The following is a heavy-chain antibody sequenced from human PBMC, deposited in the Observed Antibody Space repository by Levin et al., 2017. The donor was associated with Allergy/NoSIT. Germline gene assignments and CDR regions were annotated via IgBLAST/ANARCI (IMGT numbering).Heavy chain of an antibody. V-gene: IGHV4-61*02. CDR3: ARGDGDFDAFDI. CDR2: IYTSGST. CDR1: GGSISSGSYY. J-gene: IGHJ3*02. Sequence: KTSETLSLTCTVSGGSISSGSYYWSWIRQPAGKGLEWIGRIYTSGSTNYNPSLKSRVTISVDTSKNQFSLKLSSVTAADTAVYYCARGDGDFDAFDIWGQGTMVTVSS. D-gene: IGHD4-17*01.